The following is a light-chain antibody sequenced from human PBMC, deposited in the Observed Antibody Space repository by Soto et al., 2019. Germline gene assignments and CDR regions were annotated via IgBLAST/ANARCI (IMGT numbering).Light chain of an antibody. V-gene: IGLV2-14*01. CDR1: SSDVGGYNY. J-gene: IGLJ3*02. CDR2: EVS. Sequence: QSALTQPASVSGSPGQSITISCTGTSSDVGGYNYVSWYQQHPGKAPRLMIYEVSNRPSGVSNRFSGSKSGNTASLTISGLQAEDEAHYYCSSYTVSTPVVFGGGTKLTVL. CDR3: SSYTVSTPVV.